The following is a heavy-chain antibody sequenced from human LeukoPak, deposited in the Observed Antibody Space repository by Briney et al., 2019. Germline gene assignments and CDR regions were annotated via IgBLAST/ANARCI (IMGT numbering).Heavy chain of an antibody. J-gene: IGHJ1*01. CDR1: GFTFSRYW. D-gene: IGHD2-15*01. V-gene: IGHV3-74*01. CDR3: AKDLEEGSLGLGLSLYFQH. CDR2: MNSDGSTT. Sequence: GGSLRLSCAASGFTFSRYWMHWVRQAPGEGLVWVSRMNSDGSTTNYADSVKGRFTMSRDNAKNTLYLQMNSLRAEDTAVYYCAKDLEEGSLGLGLSLYFQHWGQGTLVTVSS.